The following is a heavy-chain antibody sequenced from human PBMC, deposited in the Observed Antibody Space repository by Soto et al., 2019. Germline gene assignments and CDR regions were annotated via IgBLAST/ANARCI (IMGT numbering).Heavy chain of an antibody. Sequence: QVQLVQSGAEVKKPGASVKVSCKASGYTFTGYYMHWVRQAPGQGLEWMGWINPNSGGTNYAQKFQGWVTMTRDTSISTAYMELSRLRSDDTAVYYCARDLGRVTVTRYYGMAVWGQGTTVTVSS. V-gene: IGHV1-2*04. CDR2: INPNSGGT. D-gene: IGHD4-17*01. CDR3: ARDLGRVTVTRYYGMAV. J-gene: IGHJ6*02. CDR1: GYTFTGYY.